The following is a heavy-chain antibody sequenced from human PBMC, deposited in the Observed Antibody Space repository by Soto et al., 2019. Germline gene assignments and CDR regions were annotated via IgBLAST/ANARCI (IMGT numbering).Heavy chain of an antibody. Sequence: ASVKVSCKASGHTLINYYMHWVRQAPGQGLDWLGKIDPSGNGTSYAERFQGRITLTSDTSTNTVYVELSSLRSEDTAICYCAINYYDSSAYLYWGQGTLVTVSS. V-gene: IGHV1-46*01. D-gene: IGHD3-22*01. J-gene: IGHJ4*02. CDR1: GHTLINYY. CDR2: IDPSGNGT. CDR3: AINYYDSSAYLY.